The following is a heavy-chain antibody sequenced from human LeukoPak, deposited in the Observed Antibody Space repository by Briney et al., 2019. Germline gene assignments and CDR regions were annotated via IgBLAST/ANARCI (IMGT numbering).Heavy chain of an antibody. CDR3: ARAGGDSWYFDY. CDR1: GDSVSSNSAA. Sequence: SQTLSLTCVISGDSVSSNSAAWNWIRQSPSRGLEWLGRTYYRSKWYNDYAVSVKGRMTINADTSKNQFSLQLNSVTPEDTAVYYCARAGGDSWYFDYWGQGTLVTVSS. J-gene: IGHJ4*02. D-gene: IGHD2-21*02. V-gene: IGHV6-1*01. CDR2: TYYRSKWYN.